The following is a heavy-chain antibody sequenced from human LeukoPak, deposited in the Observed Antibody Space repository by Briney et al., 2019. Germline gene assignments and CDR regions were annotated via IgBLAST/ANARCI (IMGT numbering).Heavy chain of an antibody. V-gene: IGHV3-49*04. J-gene: IGHJ4*02. CDR3: TRAYIVVNDY. D-gene: IGHD2-21*01. CDR2: IRSKAYGGTT. CDR1: GSTFGDDA. Sequence: GGSRRLSCPPAGSTFGDDAMSWVRQAPGRGRGWVGFIRSKAYGGTTEYAASVKGRFTISRDDSKSIAYLQMNSLKTEDTAVYYCTRAYIVVNDYWGQGTLVTVSS.